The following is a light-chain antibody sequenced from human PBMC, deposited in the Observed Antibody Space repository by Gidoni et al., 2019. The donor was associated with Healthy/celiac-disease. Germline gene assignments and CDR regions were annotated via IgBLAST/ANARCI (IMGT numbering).Light chain of an antibody. CDR3: QQSYSTPLT. Sequence: IQMTQSPSSLSASVGDRVTITCRASQSISSYLNWYQQKPGKAPKHLIYAASSLQSGIPSRFSGSGSGTDFTLTISSLQPGDFATYYCQQSYSTPLTFGGGTKVEIK. CDR1: QSISSY. CDR2: AAS. J-gene: IGKJ4*01. V-gene: IGKV1-39*01.